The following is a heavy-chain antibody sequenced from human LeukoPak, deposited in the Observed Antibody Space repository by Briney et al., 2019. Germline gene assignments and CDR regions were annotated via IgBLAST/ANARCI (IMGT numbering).Heavy chain of an antibody. J-gene: IGHJ4*02. CDR1: GYSFASYC. CDR3: ARPGIAVAGYYFDY. V-gene: IGHV5-10-1*01. D-gene: IGHD6-19*01. Sequence: GESLKISCKGSGYSFASYCISWVRQMPGKGLEWMGRIDPSDSYTNYSPSFQGHVTISADKSISTAYLQWSSLKASDTAMYYCARPGIAVAGYYFDYWGQGTLVTVSS. CDR2: IDPSDSYT.